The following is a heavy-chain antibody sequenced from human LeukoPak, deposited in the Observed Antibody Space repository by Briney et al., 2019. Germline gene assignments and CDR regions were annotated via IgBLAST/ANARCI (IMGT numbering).Heavy chain of an antibody. CDR1: GGSISTTNYY. V-gene: IGHV4-39*01. Sequence: SETLSLTCTVSGGSISTTNYYWGWIRQPPGRDLVWIGSIYSSGNTYYNPSLESRVTISVDTSKNQLSLKLTSATAADTSVYYCARHSGLRSPFDPWGQGTLVTVSS. D-gene: IGHD3-3*01. CDR3: ARHSGLRSPFDP. CDR2: IYSSGNT. J-gene: IGHJ5*02.